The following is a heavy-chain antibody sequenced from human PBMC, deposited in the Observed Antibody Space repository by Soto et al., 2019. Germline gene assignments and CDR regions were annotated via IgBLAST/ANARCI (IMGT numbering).Heavy chain of an antibody. J-gene: IGHJ4*02. CDR2: ISSSSSYI. D-gene: IGHD3-22*01. CDR1: GFTFSSYS. V-gene: IGHV3-21*01. Sequence: GGSLRLSCAASGFTFSSYSMNWVRQAPGKGLEWVSSISSSSSYIYYADSVKGRFTISRDNAKNSLYLQMNSLRAEDTAVYYCARDSPTSLSYYYDSSGLFDYWGQGTLVTVSS. CDR3: ARDSPTSLSYYYDSSGLFDY.